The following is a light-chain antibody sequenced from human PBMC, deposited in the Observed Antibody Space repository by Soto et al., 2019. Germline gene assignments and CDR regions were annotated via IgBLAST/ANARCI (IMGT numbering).Light chain of an antibody. Sequence: QPVLTQPPSASGSPGQSVTISCTGTSSDVGGYNYVSWYQQHPGKAPKLIIYEVSKRPSGVPDRFSGSKSGNTASLTVSGLQVEDEADYYCSSFAGSKNLVFGGGTKLTVL. V-gene: IGLV2-8*01. CDR1: SSDVGGYNY. CDR3: SSFAGSKNLV. J-gene: IGLJ2*01. CDR2: EVS.